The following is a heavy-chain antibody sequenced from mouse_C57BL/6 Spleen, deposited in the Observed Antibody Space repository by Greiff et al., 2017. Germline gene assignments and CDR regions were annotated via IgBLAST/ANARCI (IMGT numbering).Heavy chain of an antibody. J-gene: IGHJ2*01. CDR2: IHPNSGST. Sequence: VQLQQPGAELVKPGASVKLSCKASGYTFTSYWMHWVKQRPGQGLEWIGMIHPNSGSTNYNEKFKSKATLTVDKSPSTAYMQLSSLTSEDSAVYYWARSYGNYPYYFDYWGQGTTLTVSS. CDR3: ARSYGNYPYYFDY. V-gene: IGHV1-64*01. D-gene: IGHD2-1*01. CDR1: GYTFTSYW.